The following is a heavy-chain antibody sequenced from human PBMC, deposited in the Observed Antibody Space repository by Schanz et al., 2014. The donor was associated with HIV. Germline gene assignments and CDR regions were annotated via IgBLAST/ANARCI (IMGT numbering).Heavy chain of an antibody. J-gene: IGHJ6*02. CDR1: GFSFDTFG. D-gene: IGHD4-4*01. Sequence: QGQLVESGGGVVQPGRSLRLSCAGSGFSFDTFGIHWVRQAPGKGLEWLAVISYDGRNKKFANSVKGRFTISRDNSKNTVYLQAKSLRPEDTAVYYCARDRLHPGNGMDVWGQGTTVTVSS. CDR3: ARDRLHPGNGMDV. V-gene: IGHV3-30*03. CDR2: ISYDGRNK.